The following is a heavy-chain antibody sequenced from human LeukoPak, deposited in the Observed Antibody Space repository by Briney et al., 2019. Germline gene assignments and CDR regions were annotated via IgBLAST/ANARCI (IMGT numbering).Heavy chain of an antibody. V-gene: IGHV4-61*02. CDR3: ARSLIRDTAMSDFDY. Sequence: SETLSLTCTVSGGSISSGSYYWSWIRQPAGKGLEWIGRIYTSGSTNYNPSLKSRVTISVDTSKNQFSLKLSSVTAADTAVYYCARSLIRDTAMSDFDYWGQGTLVTVSS. CDR2: IYTSGST. D-gene: IGHD5-18*01. J-gene: IGHJ4*02. CDR1: GGSISSGSYY.